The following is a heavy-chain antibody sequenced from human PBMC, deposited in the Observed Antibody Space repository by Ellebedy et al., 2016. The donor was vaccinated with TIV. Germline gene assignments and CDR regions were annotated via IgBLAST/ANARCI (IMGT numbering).Heavy chain of an antibody. CDR2: IYYSGST. Sequence: SETLSLXXTVSGGSISSYYWSWIRQPPGKGLEWIGYIYYSGSTNYNPSLKSRVTISVDTSKNQFSLKLSSVTAADTAVYYCARGRRGALRFLVRDPIIHYFDYWGQGTLVTVSS. J-gene: IGHJ4*02. D-gene: IGHD3-3*01. V-gene: IGHV4-59*12. CDR1: GGSISSYY. CDR3: ARGRRGALRFLVRDPIIHYFDY.